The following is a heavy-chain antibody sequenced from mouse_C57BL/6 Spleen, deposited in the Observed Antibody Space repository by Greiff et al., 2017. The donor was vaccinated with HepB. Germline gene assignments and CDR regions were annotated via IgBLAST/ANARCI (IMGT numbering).Heavy chain of an antibody. CDR3: ARSSPYYFDY. CDR2: ISSGSSTI. Sequence: EVQRVESGGGLVKPGGSLKLSCAASGFTFRDYGMHWVRQAPEKVLEWVAYISSGSSTIYYADTVKGRFTISRDNAKNTLFLQMTSLRSEDTAMYYCARSSPYYFDYWGEGTTLTVSS. V-gene: IGHV5-17*01. CDR1: GFTFRDYG. J-gene: IGHJ2*01.